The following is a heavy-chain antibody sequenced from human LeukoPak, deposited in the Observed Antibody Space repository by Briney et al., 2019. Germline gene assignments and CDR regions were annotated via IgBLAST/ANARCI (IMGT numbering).Heavy chain of an antibody. J-gene: IGHJ1*01. D-gene: IGHD3-16*01. CDR1: GGSISSYY. CDR3: ARGAARGNRYFQH. CDR2: INHSGST. V-gene: IGHV4-34*01. Sequence: SETLSLTCTVSGGSISSYYWSWIRQPPGKGLEWIGEINHSGSTNYNPSLKSRVTISVDTSKNQFSLKLSSVTAADTAVYYCARGAARGNRYFQHWGQGTLVTVSS.